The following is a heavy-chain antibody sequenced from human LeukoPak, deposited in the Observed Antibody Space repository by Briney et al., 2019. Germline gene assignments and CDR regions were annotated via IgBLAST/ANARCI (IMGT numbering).Heavy chain of an antibody. D-gene: IGHD3-16*01. J-gene: IGHJ4*02. Sequence: SETLSLTCAVYGGSFSGYYWSWIRQPPGKGLEWIGEINHSGSTNYNPSLESRVTISIDTSKKQFSLKLASVTAADTAMYYCARLHLGHYFFDYWGQGTLVTVSS. CDR3: ARLHLGHYFFDY. V-gene: IGHV4-34*01. CDR2: INHSGST. CDR1: GGSFSGYY.